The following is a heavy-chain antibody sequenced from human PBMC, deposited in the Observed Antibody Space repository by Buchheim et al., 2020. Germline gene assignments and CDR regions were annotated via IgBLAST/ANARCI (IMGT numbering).Heavy chain of an antibody. D-gene: IGHD3-10*01. CDR2: INKDATEK. V-gene: IGHV3-7*01. J-gene: IGHJ4*02. Sequence: EVQLVESGGGLVQPGGSLRLSCVASGFSFGDYWMTWIRQAPGKGLEWVANINKDATEKHYADSVTGRFTISRDNAKISLFLQMNYLGTDDTAVYYCARTVLGQFDYWGQGTL. CDR1: GFSFGDYW. CDR3: ARTVLGQFDY.